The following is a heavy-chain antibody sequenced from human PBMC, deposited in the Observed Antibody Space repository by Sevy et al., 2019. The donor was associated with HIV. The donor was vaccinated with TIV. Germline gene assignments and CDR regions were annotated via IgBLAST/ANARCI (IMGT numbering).Heavy chain of an antibody. V-gene: IGHV3-21*01. CDR1: GFTFSGYS. Sequence: GGSLRLSCAASGFTFSGYSMNWVRQAPGKGLEWVSSISSSSSYIYYADSVKGRFTISRDNAKNSLYLQMNSLRAEDTAVYYCARHDYGDYVGAFDIWGQGTMVTVSS. D-gene: IGHD4-17*01. CDR2: ISSSSSYI. CDR3: ARHDYGDYVGAFDI. J-gene: IGHJ3*02.